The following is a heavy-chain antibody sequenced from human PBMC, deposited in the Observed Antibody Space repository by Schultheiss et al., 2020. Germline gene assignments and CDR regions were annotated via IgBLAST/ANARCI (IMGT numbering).Heavy chain of an antibody. J-gene: IGHJ4*02. V-gene: IGHV3-30*18. CDR1: GFTFSSYG. D-gene: IGHD4-17*01. CDR2: ISYDGSNK. Sequence: GGSLRLSCAASGFTFSSYGMHWVRQAPGKGLEWVAVISYDGSNKYYADSVKGRFTISRDNSKNTLYLQMNSLRVEDTALYYCTKPRYGDYQRAFVDFWGQGTLVTVSS. CDR3: TKPRYGDYQRAFVDF.